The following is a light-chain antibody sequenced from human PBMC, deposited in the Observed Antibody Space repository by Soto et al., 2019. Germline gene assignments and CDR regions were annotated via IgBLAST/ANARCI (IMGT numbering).Light chain of an antibody. CDR1: SSDVGAFNY. V-gene: IGLV2-14*01. CDR3: CSYASGNIDV. J-gene: IGLJ1*01. CDR2: EVD. Sequence: QSALTQPASVSGSPGQSITISCTGTSSDVGAFNYVSWYLQYPGKAPKIMIYEVDNRPSGGSNRLSGSKSGSTASLTISGLQADDEGDYYYCSYASGNIDVFGTGTKVTVL.